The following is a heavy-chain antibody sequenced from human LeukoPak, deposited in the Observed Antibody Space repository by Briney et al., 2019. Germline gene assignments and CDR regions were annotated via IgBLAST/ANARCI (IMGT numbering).Heavy chain of an antibody. CDR2: INHSGST. CDR3: ARAPSAFDI. Sequence: SETLSLTCAVYGGSFSGYYWSWIRQPPGKGLEWIGEINHSGSTNYNPSLKSRVTISVDTPKNQFSLKLSSVTAADTAVYYCARAPSAFDIWGQGTMVTVSS. J-gene: IGHJ3*02. CDR1: GGSFSGYY. V-gene: IGHV4-34*01.